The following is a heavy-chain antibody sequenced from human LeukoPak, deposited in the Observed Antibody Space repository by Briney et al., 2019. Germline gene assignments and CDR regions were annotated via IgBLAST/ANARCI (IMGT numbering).Heavy chain of an antibody. CDR1: GYSFTSYW. D-gene: IGHD3-10*01. Sequence: GESLKISCKGSGYSFTSYWIGWVRQMPGKGLEWMGIFYPSDSDAKYSPSFQGQVTILLDRSISTAYLQWSSLKASDTAIYYCAEPHDGKYYGAFDIWGQGTSVTVSS. J-gene: IGHJ3*02. CDR3: AEPHDGKYYGAFDI. CDR2: FYPSDSDA. V-gene: IGHV5-51*01.